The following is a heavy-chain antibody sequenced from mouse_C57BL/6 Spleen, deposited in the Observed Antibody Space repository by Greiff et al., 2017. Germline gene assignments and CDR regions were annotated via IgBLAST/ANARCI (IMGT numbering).Heavy chain of an antibody. D-gene: IGHD2-3*01. J-gene: IGHJ1*03. CDR3: TKIYPSYFDV. Sequence: VQPPQSGAELVRPGASVTLFCKASGYTFTDHEMHWVKQTPVHGLEWIGAIDPETGGTAYNQKFKGKAILTADKSSSTAYMELRSLTSEDSAVYYCTKIYPSYFDVWGTGTTVTVSS. V-gene: IGHV1-15*01. CDR2: IDPETGGT. CDR1: GYTFTDHE.